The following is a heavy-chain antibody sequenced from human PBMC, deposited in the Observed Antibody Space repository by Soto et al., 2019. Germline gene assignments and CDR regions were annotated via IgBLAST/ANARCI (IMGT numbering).Heavy chain of an antibody. J-gene: IGHJ4*02. Sequence: SETLSLTCTVSGGTISSSYWSWIRQPPGKGLEWIGYIYYTGSTNYNPSLNSRVTISVDTSKNQFSLKLSSVTAADTAVYYCARQGYSYGLFDYWGQGTLVTVSS. D-gene: IGHD5-18*01. CDR3: ARQGYSYGLFDY. CDR1: GGTISSSY. V-gene: IGHV4-59*08. CDR2: IYYTGST.